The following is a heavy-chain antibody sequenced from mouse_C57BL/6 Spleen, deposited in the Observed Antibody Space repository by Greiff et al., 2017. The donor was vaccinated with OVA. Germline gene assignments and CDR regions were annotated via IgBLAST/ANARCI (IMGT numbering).Heavy chain of an antibody. Sequence: QVQLQQPGAELVKPGASVKMYCKASGYTFTSYWITWVKQRPGQGLEWIGDIYPGSGSTNYNEKFKSKATLTVDTSSSTAYMQLSSLTSEDSAVYYCAREGNYPHYYAMDYWGQGTSVTVSS. CDR3: AREGNYPHYYAMDY. CDR1: GYTFTSYW. V-gene: IGHV1-55*01. CDR2: IYPGSGST. J-gene: IGHJ4*01. D-gene: IGHD1-1*01.